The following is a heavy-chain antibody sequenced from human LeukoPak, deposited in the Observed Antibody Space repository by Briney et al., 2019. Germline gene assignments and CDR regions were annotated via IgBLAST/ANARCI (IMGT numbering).Heavy chain of an antibody. D-gene: IGHD1-26*01. CDR3: AREEVGSAGSAFDI. CDR1: GFTFSTYV. J-gene: IGHJ3*02. CDR2: IWSDGSDK. Sequence: GGSLRLSCAASGFTFSTYVMHWVRQAPGKGLEWVALIWSDGSDKYYADSVKGRFTLSRDNSKNTLYLQMNSLRAEDTAVYFCAREEVGSAGSAFDIWGQGTMVTVS. V-gene: IGHV3-30*02.